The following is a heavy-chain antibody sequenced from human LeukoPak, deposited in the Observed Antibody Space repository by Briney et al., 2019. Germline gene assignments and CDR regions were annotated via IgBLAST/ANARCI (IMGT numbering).Heavy chain of an antibody. D-gene: IGHD2-2*01. CDR1: GGSFSGYY. CDR2: INHSGST. J-gene: IGHJ1*01. CDR3: ARPAGRLVVPAARYFQH. V-gene: IGHV4-34*01. Sequence: SETLSLTCAVYGGSFSGYYLSWIRQPPGKGLEWIGEINHSGSTNYNPSLKSRVTISVDTSKNQFSLKLSSVTAADTAVYYCARPAGRLVVPAARYFQHWGQGTLVTVSS.